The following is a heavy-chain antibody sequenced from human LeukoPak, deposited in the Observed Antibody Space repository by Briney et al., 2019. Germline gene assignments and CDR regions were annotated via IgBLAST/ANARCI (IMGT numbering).Heavy chain of an antibody. CDR3: ARVTVYYDSSGYFDF. CDR2: INWNGGST. Sequence: PGGSLRLSCAVSGVTFSSYARSWVRQAPGKGLEWVSGINWNGGSTGYADPVKGRFNISRDKAKKSLYLQLNSLRAEDKALYYCARVTVYYDSSGYFDFWGQGTLVTVSS. V-gene: IGHV3-20*04. D-gene: IGHD3-22*01. J-gene: IGHJ4*02. CDR1: GVTFSSYA.